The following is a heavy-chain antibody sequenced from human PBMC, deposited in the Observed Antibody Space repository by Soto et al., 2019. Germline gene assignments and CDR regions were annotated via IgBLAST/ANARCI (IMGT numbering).Heavy chain of an antibody. V-gene: IGHV1-69*05. J-gene: IGHJ4*02. CDR1: GGTFSSDV. CDR3: ATGPLYASGVANY. CDR2: ITPIFSTT. Sequence: SVKVSCKASGGTFSSDVINWVRQAPGQGLEWMGGITPIFSTTKYAQKFQGRVTVTTDESASTVYLELSSLRSEDTAVYYCATGPLYASGVANYWGQGALVTVSS. D-gene: IGHD3-10*01.